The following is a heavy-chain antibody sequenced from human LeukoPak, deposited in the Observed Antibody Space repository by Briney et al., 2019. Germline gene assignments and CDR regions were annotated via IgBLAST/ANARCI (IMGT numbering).Heavy chain of an antibody. Sequence: ASETLSLTCTVSGGSISSSSYYWGWIRQPPGKGLEWIGSIYYSGSTNYNPSLKSRVTISVDTSKNQFSLKLSSVTAADTAVYYCARAPPTVTTLYNWFDPWGQGTLVTVSS. D-gene: IGHD4-17*01. CDR1: GGSISSSSYY. V-gene: IGHV4-39*07. J-gene: IGHJ5*02. CDR2: IYYSGST. CDR3: ARAPPTVTTLYNWFDP.